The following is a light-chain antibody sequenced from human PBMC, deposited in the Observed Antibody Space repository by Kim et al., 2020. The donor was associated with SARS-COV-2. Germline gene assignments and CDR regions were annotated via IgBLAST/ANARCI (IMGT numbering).Light chain of an antibody. J-gene: IGLJ3*02. V-gene: IGLV1-51*01. CDR2: DNH. CDR3: ATWDDTLDVGV. Sequence: QKVTISCSGSSSNVGDNDVSWYQHLPGTAPKLLIYDNHKRPSGTPDRFSGSKSGTSATLVITGLQTGDEADYYCATWDDTLDVGVFGGGTQLTVL. CDR1: SSNVGDND.